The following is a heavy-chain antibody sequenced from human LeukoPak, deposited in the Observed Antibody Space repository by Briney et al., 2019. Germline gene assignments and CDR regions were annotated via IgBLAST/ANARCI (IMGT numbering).Heavy chain of an antibody. CDR1: GYSISNGYY. CDR3: ARHGGHSGFDPYDF. D-gene: IGHD5-12*01. CDR2: IYHSGST. Sequence: PSETLSLTCAVSGYSISNGYYWAWIQQPPGKGLEWIGSIYHSGSTYYKPSLKSRVTISVDTSKNQFSLNVNSVTATDTAVYYCARHGGHSGFDPYDFWGQGTLVTVSS. V-gene: IGHV4-38-2*01. J-gene: IGHJ4*02.